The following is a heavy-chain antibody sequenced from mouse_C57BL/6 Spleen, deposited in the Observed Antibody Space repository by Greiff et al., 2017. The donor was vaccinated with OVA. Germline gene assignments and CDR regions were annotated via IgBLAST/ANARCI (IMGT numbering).Heavy chain of an antibody. CDR2: IWGDGST. D-gene: IGHD3-2*02. CDR3: AKSPTAQATTWFAY. CDR1: GFSLTSYG. V-gene: IGHV2-3*01. Sequence: QVQLKESGPGLVAPSQSLSITCTVSGFSLTSYGVSWVRQPPGKGLEWLGVIWGDGSTNYHSALISRLSISKDNSKRQVSLKLNSLQTDDTATFYCAKSPTAQATTWFAYWGQGTLVTVSA. J-gene: IGHJ3*01.